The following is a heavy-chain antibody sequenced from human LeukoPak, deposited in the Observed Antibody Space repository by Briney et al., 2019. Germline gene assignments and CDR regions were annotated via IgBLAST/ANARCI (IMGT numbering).Heavy chain of an antibody. CDR3: ARGGIAAAGIWFDP. CDR2: IYHSGST. D-gene: IGHD6-13*01. CDR1: GGSFSGYY. V-gene: IGHV4-34*01. Sequence: SETLSLTCAVYGGSFSGYYWSWIRQPPGKGLEWIGYIYHSGSTYYDPSLKSRVTISVNRSKNQFSLKLSSVTAADTAVYYCARGGIAAAGIWFDPWGQGTLVTVSS. J-gene: IGHJ5*02.